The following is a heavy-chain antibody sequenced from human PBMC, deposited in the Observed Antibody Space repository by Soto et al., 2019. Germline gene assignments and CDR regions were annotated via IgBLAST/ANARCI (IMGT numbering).Heavy chain of an antibody. D-gene: IGHD3-3*01. CDR2: ISGSGGST. CDR3: AKFTHYDFWSGYRTRYYFDY. CDR1: GFTFSNEA. V-gene: IGHV3-23*01. J-gene: IGHJ4*02. Sequence: GGSLRLSCAASGFTFSNEAMSWVRQAPGKGLEWVSVISGSGGSTYYADSVKGRFAISRDNSKNTLYLQMNSLRAEDTAVYYCAKFTHYDFWSGYRTRYYFDYWGQGSPVTVSS.